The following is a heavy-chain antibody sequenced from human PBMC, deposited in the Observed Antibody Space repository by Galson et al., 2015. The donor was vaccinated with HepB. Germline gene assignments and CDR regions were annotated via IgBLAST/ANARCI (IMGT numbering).Heavy chain of an antibody. V-gene: IGHV3-33*03. CDR1: GFTFSHYG. J-gene: IGHJ4*02. CDR2: IWHDGRNK. D-gene: IGHD6-19*01. Sequence: SLRLSCAASGFTFSHYGMHWVRQAPGKGLEWVALIWHDGRNKEYADSVKGRFTISRDNSKNAVHLQMNSLRAEDTAVYYCAKGSGFSGKYYFDFWGQGSLVIVSS. CDR3: AKGSGFSGKYYFDF.